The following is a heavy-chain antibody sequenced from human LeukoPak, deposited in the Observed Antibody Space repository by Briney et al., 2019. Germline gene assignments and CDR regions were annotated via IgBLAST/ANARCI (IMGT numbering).Heavy chain of an antibody. J-gene: IGHJ3*01. CDR1: GYRLTELY. Sequence: ASVKVSCKVSGYRLTELYIYWVRQAPGEGTEWMGGFDPEDDRGIYAQKFQGRVTMTEDTSTNTAYMELSSLRSEDSAMYYCAAPSARSTVTTWSAFDLWGQGTMVTVSS. CDR2: FDPEDDRG. V-gene: IGHV1-24*01. D-gene: IGHD4-17*01. CDR3: AAPSARSTVTTWSAFDL.